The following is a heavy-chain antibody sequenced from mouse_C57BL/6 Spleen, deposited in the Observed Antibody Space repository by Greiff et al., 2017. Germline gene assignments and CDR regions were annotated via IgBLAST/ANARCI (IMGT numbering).Heavy chain of an antibody. Sequence: EVKLVESGEGLVKPGGSLKLSCAASGFTFSSYAMSWVRQTPEKRLEWVAYISTGGDYIYYADTVKGRFTIARDNARNNLYLQMSILKSEDTAMYYCTREAYITTFAYWGQGTLVTVSA. V-gene: IGHV5-9-1*02. D-gene: IGHD1-1*01. J-gene: IGHJ3*01. CDR2: ISTGGDYI. CDR3: TREAYITTFAY. CDR1: GFTFSSYA.